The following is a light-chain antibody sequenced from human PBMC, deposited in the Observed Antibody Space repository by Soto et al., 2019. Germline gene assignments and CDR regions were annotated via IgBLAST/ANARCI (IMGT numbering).Light chain of an antibody. Sequence: DIQMTQSPSTLSASVGDRVTITCRASQSIGRSLAWYQQKLGEAPNLLIYEASSLESGVPSRFSGSGSGTEFTLTISSLQPEDVATYYCQQYNNFRWTFGQGTKVDIK. CDR3: QQYNNFRWT. CDR1: QSIGRS. J-gene: IGKJ1*01. V-gene: IGKV1-5*01. CDR2: EAS.